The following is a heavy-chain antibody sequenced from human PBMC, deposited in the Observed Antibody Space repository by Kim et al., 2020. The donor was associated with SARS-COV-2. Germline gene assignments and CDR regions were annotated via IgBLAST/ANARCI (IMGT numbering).Heavy chain of an antibody. V-gene: IGHV4-4*02. CDR3: ARAVSSAWTLRALFHP. D-gene: IGHD3-22*01. CDR1: GASISSSSC. J-gene: IGHJ5*02. CDR2: VDHSGTT. Sequence: SETLSLTCVVSGASISSSSCWSWVRQPPGTGLEWIGEVDHSGTTSSNVSLKSRVTISVDKSKNQFSLRLFSVCAADTAVYYCARAVSSAWTLRALFHPW.